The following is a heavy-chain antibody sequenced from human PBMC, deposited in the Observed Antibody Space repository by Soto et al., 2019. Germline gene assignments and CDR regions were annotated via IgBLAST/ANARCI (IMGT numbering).Heavy chain of an antibody. Sequence: SGPTLVNPTQPLTLTCTFSGFSLSTSGVGVAWIRQPPGKALEWLALIYWDDDKRHSPSLKSRLTITKDTSKNQVVLTMTNMDRVDTATDYSAHRRSSTYYDILTGYYLDAFNIWGQGTMVTVSS. J-gene: IGHJ3*02. D-gene: IGHD3-9*01. CDR1: GFSLSTSGVG. V-gene: IGHV2-5*02. CDR2: IYWDDDK. CDR3: AHRRSSTYYDILTGYYLDAFNI.